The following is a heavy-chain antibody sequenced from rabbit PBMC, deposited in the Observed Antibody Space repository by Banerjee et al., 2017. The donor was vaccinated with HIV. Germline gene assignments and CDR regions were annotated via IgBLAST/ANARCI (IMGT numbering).Heavy chain of an antibody. V-gene: IGHV1S45*01. CDR1: GFVLSSFW. J-gene: IGHJ4*01. D-gene: IGHD4-1*01. CDR2: IYAGSSGIT. CDR3: VRVNSGLNL. Sequence: QEQLEESGGDLVKPEGSLTLTCTASGFVLSSFWIYWVRQAPGKGPEWIGTIYAGSSGITDYASWVNGRFTISKTSWTTVTLQMTSLTAADTATYFCVRVNSGLNLWGQGTLVTVS.